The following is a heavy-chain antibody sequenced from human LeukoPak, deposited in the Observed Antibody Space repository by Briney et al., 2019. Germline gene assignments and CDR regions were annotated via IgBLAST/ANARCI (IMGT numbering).Heavy chain of an antibody. J-gene: IGHJ4*02. CDR2: ISSGSSYT. D-gene: IGHD4-23*01. Sequence: KPGGSLRLSCAAPGFTFSDYYMSWIRQAPGKGLEWVSYISSGSSYTNYADSVKGRFTISRDNAKNSLYLQMNSLRAEDTAVYYCARPGLEGGNSPYYFDYWGQGTLVTVSS. CDR3: ARPGLEGGNSPYYFDY. V-gene: IGHV3-11*06. CDR1: GFTFSDYY.